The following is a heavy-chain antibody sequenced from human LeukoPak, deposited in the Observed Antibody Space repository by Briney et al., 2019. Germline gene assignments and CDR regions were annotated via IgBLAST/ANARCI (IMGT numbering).Heavy chain of an antibody. CDR1: GFSLSSYA. D-gene: IGHD3-10*01. J-gene: IGHJ4*02. V-gene: IGHV3-23*01. CDR2: ISASGVDT. Sequence: PGGSLRLSCAASGFSLSSYATSWVRQAPGKGLEWGSSISASGVDTYYADSVKGRFTISRDTSKNTLNLQLNRLRDEDTAVYYCAKQLDTGNYYPTGDDYWGRGTLVTVSS. CDR3: AKQLDTGNYYPTGDDY.